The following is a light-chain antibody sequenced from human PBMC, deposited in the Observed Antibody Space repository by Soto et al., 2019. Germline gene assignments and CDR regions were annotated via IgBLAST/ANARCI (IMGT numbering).Light chain of an antibody. J-gene: IGKJ1*01. V-gene: IGKV1-27*01. CDR1: QGITNY. CDR3: HNYNSAPGT. Sequence: DIQMTQSPSSLSASVGDRVTITCRASQGITNYLAWYQQRPGKVPKTLIFATSTLQSGVPSRFSGSGSGTDFTLTISSLQPEDVATYYCHNYNSAPGTFGQGTQVEIK. CDR2: ATS.